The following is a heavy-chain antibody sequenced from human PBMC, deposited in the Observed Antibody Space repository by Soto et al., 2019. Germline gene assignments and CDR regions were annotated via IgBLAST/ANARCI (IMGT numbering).Heavy chain of an antibody. D-gene: IGHD2-2*01. V-gene: IGHV3-23*01. Sequence: GGSLRLSCAASGFTFSSYAMSWVRQAPGKGLEWVSAISGSGGSTYYADSVKGRFTISRDNSKNTLYLQMNSLRAEDTAVYYCAKETCSSTSCYAGPLDYWGREPWSPSPQ. CDR3: AKETCSSTSCYAGPLDY. CDR2: ISGSGGST. CDR1: GFTFSSYA. J-gene: IGHJ4*02.